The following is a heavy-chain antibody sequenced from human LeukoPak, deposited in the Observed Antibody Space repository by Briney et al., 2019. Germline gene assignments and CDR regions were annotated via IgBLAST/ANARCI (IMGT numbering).Heavy chain of an antibody. Sequence: SGGSLRLSCVASGLNFDDSAMHWVRQAPGKGLEWVSLISADGGSTFSADSVKGRFGISRDNSKNSLYLQMNSLRSEDTAMYYCAKESGKFDYWGQGTLVAVSS. J-gene: IGHJ4*02. CDR2: ISADGGST. V-gene: IGHV3-43*02. CDR1: GLNFDDSA. CDR3: AKESGKFDY.